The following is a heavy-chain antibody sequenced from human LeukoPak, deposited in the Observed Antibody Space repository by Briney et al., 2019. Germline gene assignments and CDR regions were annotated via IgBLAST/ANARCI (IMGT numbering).Heavy chain of an antibody. CDR2: IYYSGST. D-gene: IGHD6-13*01. CDR1: GGSIRTYY. V-gene: IGHV4-59*08. CDR3: ARGDSSSWLYYFDY. J-gene: IGHJ4*02. Sequence: SETLSLTCTVSGGSIRTYYWSWIRQPPGKGLEWIGYIYYSGSTKDNPSLKSRVTISVDTSKNQFSLKLSSVTAADTAVYYCARGDSSSWLYYFDYWGQGTLVTVSS.